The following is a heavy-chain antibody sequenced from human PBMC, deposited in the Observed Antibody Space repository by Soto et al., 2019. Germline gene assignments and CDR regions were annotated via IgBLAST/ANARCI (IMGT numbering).Heavy chain of an antibody. CDR3: ARGTGGCSFVTPRELDY. Sequence: QVQLQESGPGLVKPSQTLSLTCTVSGGSISSGGYYWNWIRQLPGKGLEWIGYIYYSGSTYYSPSLKSRVTISVDTSKNHFSLNVSSVTAADTAVYFCARGTGGCSFVTPRELDYWGQGTLATVSS. V-gene: IGHV4-31*03. D-gene: IGHD5-18*01. CDR1: GGSISSGGYY. J-gene: IGHJ4*02. CDR2: IYYSGST.